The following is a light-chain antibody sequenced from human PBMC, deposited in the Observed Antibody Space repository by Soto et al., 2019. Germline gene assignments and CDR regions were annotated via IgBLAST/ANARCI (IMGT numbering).Light chain of an antibody. CDR1: QSVSSN. CDR2: GAS. Sequence: IVITQSPGTLSVSPGERVIFSCRASQSVSSNLALYQQKRGQTPRLLIYGASTRATGIPDRFSGSGSGTEFTLTISILQSEDFADYYCQQYQNWPLITFGQGTRLEIK. J-gene: IGKJ5*01. CDR3: QQYQNWPLIT. V-gene: IGKV3-15*01.